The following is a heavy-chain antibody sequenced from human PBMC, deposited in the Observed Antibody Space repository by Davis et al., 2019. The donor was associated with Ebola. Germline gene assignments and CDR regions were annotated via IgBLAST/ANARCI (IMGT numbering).Heavy chain of an antibody. CDR1: GFTFSSYA. V-gene: IGHV3-23*01. D-gene: IGHD2-15*01. Sequence: GESLKISCAASGFTFSSYAMSWVRQAPGKGLEWVSAISGSGGSTYYADSVKGRFTISRDNSKNTLYLQMNSLRAEDTAVYYCARVNTDIVVVVAAMDVWGQGTTVTVSS. J-gene: IGHJ6*02. CDR2: ISGSGGST. CDR3: ARVNTDIVVVVAAMDV.